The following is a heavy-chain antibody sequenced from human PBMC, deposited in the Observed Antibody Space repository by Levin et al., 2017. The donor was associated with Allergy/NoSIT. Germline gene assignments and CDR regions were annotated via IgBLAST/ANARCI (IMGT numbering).Heavy chain of an antibody. Sequence: PGGSLRLSCAASGFTFSSYVMSWVRQAPGKGLEWVSAISGSGGSTYYADSVKGRFTISRDNSKNTLYLQMNSLRAEDTAVYYCAKVSTMVRGVIIGAFDSWGQGTMVTVSS. CDR1: GFTFSSYV. CDR2: ISGSGGST. CDR3: AKVSTMVRGVIIGAFDS. D-gene: IGHD3-10*01. J-gene: IGHJ3*02. V-gene: IGHV3-23*01.